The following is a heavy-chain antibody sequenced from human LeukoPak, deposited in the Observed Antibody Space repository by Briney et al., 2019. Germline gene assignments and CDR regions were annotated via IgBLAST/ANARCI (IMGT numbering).Heavy chain of an antibody. CDR2: ISTHNGYT. CDR1: GYTFIIYG. CDR3: ARRRAVAGVNWFDP. D-gene: IGHD6-19*01. V-gene: IGHV1-18*01. Sequence: GASVKVSCKASGYTFIIYGISWVRQAHGQGLEWMGWISTHNGYTKYAQKFQGRVTMTTDTSMSTAYMELRSLRSDDTAVYYCARRRAVAGVNWFDPWGQGTLVTVSS. J-gene: IGHJ5*02.